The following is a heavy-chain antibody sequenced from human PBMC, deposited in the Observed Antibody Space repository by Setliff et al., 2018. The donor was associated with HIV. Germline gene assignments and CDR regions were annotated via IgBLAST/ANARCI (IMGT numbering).Heavy chain of an antibody. Sequence: SETLSLTCTVSGGSISSTNYYWGWIRQPPGKGLEWIGTIYYSGNSFYNPSLKSRVTISVDTSKNQFSLKLRSVTAADTALYYCASPGGYCSSTSCHSFDYWGQGTLVTVSS. CDR1: GGSISSTNYY. CDR2: IYYSGNS. D-gene: IGHD2-2*01. J-gene: IGHJ4*02. V-gene: IGHV4-39*01. CDR3: ASPGGYCSSTSCHSFDY.